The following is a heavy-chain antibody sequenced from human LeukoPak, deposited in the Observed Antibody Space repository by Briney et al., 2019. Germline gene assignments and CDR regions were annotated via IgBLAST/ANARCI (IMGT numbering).Heavy chain of an antibody. CDR3: ARETPTYYYDSSGYGGVDY. D-gene: IGHD3-22*01. CDR2: ISYDGSNK. Sequence: PGGSLRLSCAASGFTFSSYAMHWVRQAPGKGLEWVAVISYDGSNKYYADSVKGRFTISRDNSKNTLYLQMNSLRAEDTAVYYCARETPTYYYDSSGYGGVDYWSQGTLVTVSS. CDR1: GFTFSSYA. V-gene: IGHV3-30*04. J-gene: IGHJ4*02.